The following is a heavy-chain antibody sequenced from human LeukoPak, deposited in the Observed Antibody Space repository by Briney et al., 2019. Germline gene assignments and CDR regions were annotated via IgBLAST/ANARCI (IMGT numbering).Heavy chain of an antibody. CDR3: ARSPGDSSGYYFYFDY. CDR2: INHSGST. J-gene: IGHJ4*02. Sequence: PSETLSLTCAVYGGSFSGYYWSWIRQPPGKGLEWIGEINHSGSTNYNPSLKSRVTISVDTSKNQFSLKLSSVTAADTAVYYCARSPGDSSGYYFYFDYWGQGTLVTVSP. D-gene: IGHD3-22*01. CDR1: GGSFSGYY. V-gene: IGHV4-34*01.